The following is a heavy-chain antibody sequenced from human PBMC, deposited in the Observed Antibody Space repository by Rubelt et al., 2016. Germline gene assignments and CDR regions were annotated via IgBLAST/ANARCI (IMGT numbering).Heavy chain of an antibody. CDR3: ARRNSSGYYTNYYYYGMDV. CDR2: IYSGGST. CDR1: GFTVSSNY. D-gene: IGHD3-22*01. V-gene: IGHV3-66*01. J-gene: IGHJ6*02. Sequence: LVESGGGLVQPGGSLRLSCAASGFTVSSNYMSWVRQAPGKGLEWVSVIYSGGSTYYADSVKGRFTISRDNAKNSLYLQMNSLRDEDTAVYYCARRNSSGYYTNYYYYGMDVWGQGTTVTVSS.